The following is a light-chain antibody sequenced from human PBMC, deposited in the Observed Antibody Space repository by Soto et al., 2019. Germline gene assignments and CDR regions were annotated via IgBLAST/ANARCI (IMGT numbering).Light chain of an antibody. J-gene: IGKJ1*01. CDR2: GAS. Sequence: EIVLTQFPGTLSLSPGKRATLSCRASQSVSSTYLAWYQQKPGQAPRLLIYGASSRATGIPDRFSGSGSGTDFTLTISRLEPEDFTVYYCQQYGSSPRTFGQGTKVEIK. CDR1: QSVSSTY. V-gene: IGKV3-20*01. CDR3: QQYGSSPRT.